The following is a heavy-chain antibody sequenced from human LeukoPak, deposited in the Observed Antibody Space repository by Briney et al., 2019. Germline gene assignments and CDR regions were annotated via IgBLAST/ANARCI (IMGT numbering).Heavy chain of an antibody. J-gene: IGHJ6*02. CDR3: ARDRMGYCGGDCYSEAYYYYYYGMDV. V-gene: IGHV4-59*01. D-gene: IGHD2-21*02. CDR1: GGSISSYY. CDR2: IYYSGST. Sequence: PSETLSLTCTVSGGSISSYYWSWIRQPPGKGLEWIGYIYYSGSTNFNPSLKSRVTISVDTSKNQLSLKLSSVTAADTAVYYCARDRMGYCGGDCYSEAYYYYYYGMDVWGQGTTVTVSS.